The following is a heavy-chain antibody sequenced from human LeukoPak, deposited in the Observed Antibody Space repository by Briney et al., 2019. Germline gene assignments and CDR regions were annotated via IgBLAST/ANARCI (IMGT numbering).Heavy chain of an antibody. D-gene: IGHD3-16*01. V-gene: IGHV4-31*03. Sequence: TLSLTCTVSGGSISSGGYYWSWIRQHPGKGLEWIGYIYYSGSTYYNPSLKSRVTISVDTSKNQFSLKLSSVTAADTAVYYCARSRRIGENGMDVWGQGTTVTVSS. CDR1: GGSISSGGYY. CDR3: ARSRRIGENGMDV. CDR2: IYYSGST. J-gene: IGHJ6*02.